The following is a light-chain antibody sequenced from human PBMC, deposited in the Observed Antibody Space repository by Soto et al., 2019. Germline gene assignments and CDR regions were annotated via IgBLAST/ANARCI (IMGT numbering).Light chain of an antibody. V-gene: IGKV3-20*01. Sequence: VLTQSPGTLSLSPGERATLLCRASQSVSSSYLAWYQQRPGQAPRLLIYGASNRATGIPDRFSGSGSGTDFTLTITRLEPEDFAVYYCQHYGSSPFGGGTKVEIK. CDR1: QSVSSSY. CDR3: QHYGSSP. J-gene: IGKJ4*01. CDR2: GAS.